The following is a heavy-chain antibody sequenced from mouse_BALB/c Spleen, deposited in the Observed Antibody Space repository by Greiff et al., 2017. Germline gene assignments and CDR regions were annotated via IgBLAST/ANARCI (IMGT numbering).Heavy chain of an antibody. V-gene: IGHV3-2*02. CDR3: ARHYYYGSSYWYFDV. CDR2: ISYSGST. Sequence: EVQLVESGPGLVKPSQSLSLTCTVTGYSITSDYAWNWIRQFPGNKLEWMGYISYSGSTSYNPSLKSRISITRDTSKNQFFLQLNSVTTEDTATYYCARHYYYGSSYWYFDVWGAGTTVTVSS. CDR1: GYSITSDYA. J-gene: IGHJ1*01. D-gene: IGHD1-1*01.